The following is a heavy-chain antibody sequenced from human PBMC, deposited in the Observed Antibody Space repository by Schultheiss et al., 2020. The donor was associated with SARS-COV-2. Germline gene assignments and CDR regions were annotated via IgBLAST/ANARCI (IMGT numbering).Heavy chain of an antibody. CDR2: ISYDGSNK. CDR3: ARDNAVAGSFDY. V-gene: IGHV3-30*07. Sequence: GESLKISCAASGFTFSSYAMHWVRQAPGKGLEWVAVISYDGSNKYYADSVKGRFSISRDNSKNTLYLQMNSLRAKDTAVYYCARDNAVAGSFDYWGQGTLVTVSS. D-gene: IGHD6-19*01. J-gene: IGHJ4*02. CDR1: GFTFSSYA.